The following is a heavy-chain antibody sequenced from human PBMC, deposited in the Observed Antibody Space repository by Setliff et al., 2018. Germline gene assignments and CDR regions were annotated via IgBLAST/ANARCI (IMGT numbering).Heavy chain of an antibody. CDR2: IFYSGRT. V-gene: IGHV4-39*02. CDR3: ARDGWERAYYFDY. Sequence: SETLSLTCTVSGASITNINYYWGLIRQPPEKGLEWIGSIFYSGRTFYNPSLKSRVTISVDTSKNQVSLNLRSVTAADTAVYYCARDGWERAYYFDYWGQGTLVTVSS. J-gene: IGHJ4*02. CDR1: GASITNINYY. D-gene: IGHD6-19*01.